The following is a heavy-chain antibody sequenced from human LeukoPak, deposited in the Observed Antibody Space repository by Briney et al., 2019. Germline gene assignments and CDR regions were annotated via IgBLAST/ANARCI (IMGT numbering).Heavy chain of an antibody. J-gene: IGHJ6*03. CDR3: ARDYGPSYYMDV. D-gene: IGHD3-10*01. CDR1: GGSINTPNYY. CDR2: IFYSGGT. V-gene: IGHV4-39*07. Sequence: SETLSLTCTVSGGSINTPNYYWGWIRQTPGKGLEWIGNIFYSGGTYYSPSLTSRVTISLDTSKNQFSLKLSSVTAADTAVYYCARDYGPSYYMDVWGKGTTVTVSS.